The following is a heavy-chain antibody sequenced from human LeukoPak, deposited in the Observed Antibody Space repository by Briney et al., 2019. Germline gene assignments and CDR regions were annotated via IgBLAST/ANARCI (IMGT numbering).Heavy chain of an antibody. CDR1: GXTFSNYW. V-gene: IGHV3-74*01. D-gene: IGHD2-15*01. J-gene: IGHJ4*02. Sequence: GGSLRLSCAASGXTFSNYWMHWVRQAPGKGLVWVSRINTDGSSTDYADSVKGRFTISRDNAKNTLYLQMNSLRAEDTAVYYCARVGCSRGSCYHAFDYWGQGTLVTVSS. CDR3: ARVGCSRGSCYHAFDY. CDR2: INTDGSST.